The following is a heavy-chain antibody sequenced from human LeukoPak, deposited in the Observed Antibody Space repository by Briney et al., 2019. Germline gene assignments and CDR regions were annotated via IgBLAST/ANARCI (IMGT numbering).Heavy chain of an antibody. Sequence: PGGSLRLSCAASGXTFSNHAMNWVRQAPGKGLEWVSIVSGSGYGPVTYYADSVKGRFTISRDDSKNTLFLHMNSLRAEDTAVYYCAKDLRDFWTGYYYFDFWGQGTLVTVSS. J-gene: IGHJ4*02. CDR3: AKDLRDFWTGYYYFDF. V-gene: IGHV3-23*01. CDR2: VSGSGYGPVT. CDR1: GXTFSNHA. D-gene: IGHD3/OR15-3a*01.